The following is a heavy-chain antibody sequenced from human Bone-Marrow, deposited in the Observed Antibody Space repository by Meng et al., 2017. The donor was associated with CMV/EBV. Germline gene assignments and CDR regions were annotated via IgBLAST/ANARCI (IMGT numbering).Heavy chain of an antibody. Sequence: GSLRLSCTVSGGSVNSHKYYWSWIRQPPGKGLEWIAYMHYSGSTNYNSSLKSRVAISVDTSKNQFSLKLSSVTAADTAVYYCARDFRVRSGTGGMDVWGQGTTVTVSS. D-gene: IGHD1-7*01. CDR2: MHYSGST. J-gene: IGHJ6*02. V-gene: IGHV4-61*01. CDR1: GGSVNSHKYY. CDR3: ARDFRVRSGTGGMDV.